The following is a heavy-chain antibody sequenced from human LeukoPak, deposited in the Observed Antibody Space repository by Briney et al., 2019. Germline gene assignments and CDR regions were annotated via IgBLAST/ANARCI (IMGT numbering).Heavy chain of an antibody. CDR2: IRYDGSNK. V-gene: IGHV3-30*02. Sequence: GGSLRLSCAASGFTFSSYGMHWVRQAPGKGLEWVAFIRYDGSNKYYADSVKGRFTISRDNSKNTLYLQMNSLRAEDTAVYYCARPKGINYYDSSEDYMDVWGKGTTVTISS. D-gene: IGHD3-22*01. J-gene: IGHJ6*03. CDR3: ARPKGINYYDSSEDYMDV. CDR1: GFTFSSYG.